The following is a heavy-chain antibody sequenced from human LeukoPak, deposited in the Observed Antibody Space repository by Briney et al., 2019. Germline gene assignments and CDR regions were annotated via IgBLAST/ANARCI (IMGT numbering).Heavy chain of an antibody. CDR1: GFTFSSYW. D-gene: IGHD1-26*01. V-gene: IGHV3-74*01. CDR3: AKATDYSGTYYQFDF. CDR2: INEDGSIT. J-gene: IGHJ4*02. Sequence: GGSLRLSCAASGFTFSSYWMDWVRQVPGKGLVWVSRINEDGSITNYADSVKGRFTISRDNSKNTLYLQMNSLRAEDTAVYYCAKATDYSGTYYQFDFWGQGTLVTVSS.